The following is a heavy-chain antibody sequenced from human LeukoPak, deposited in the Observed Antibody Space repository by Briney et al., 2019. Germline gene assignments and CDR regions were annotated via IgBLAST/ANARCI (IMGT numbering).Heavy chain of an antibody. CDR1: GFTFSTYS. J-gene: IGHJ4*02. V-gene: IGHV3-48*04. CDR2: ISSSSGTK. CDR3: ARSPYYYDSSGYYGYFDY. Sequence: PGGSLRLSCVASGFTFSTYSMNWVRQAPGKGLEWVSYISSSSGTKYYADCVKGRFTISRDNAENSLYLQMNSLRAEDTAVYYCARSPYYYDSSGYYGYFDYWGQGTLVTVSS. D-gene: IGHD3-22*01.